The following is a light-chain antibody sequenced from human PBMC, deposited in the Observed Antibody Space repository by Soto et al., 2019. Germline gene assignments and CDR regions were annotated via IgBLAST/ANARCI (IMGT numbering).Light chain of an antibody. V-gene: IGLV2-14*01. CDR3: SSYTSSSTLYV. CDR1: SSDFGGYNY. Sequence: QSVLTQPASVSGSPGQSITISCTGTSSDFGGYNYVSWYQQHPGKAPKLMIYDVSNRPSGVSSRFSGSKSGNTASLTISGLQAEDEADYYCSSYTSSSTLYVFGTGTKDTVL. CDR2: DVS. J-gene: IGLJ1*01.